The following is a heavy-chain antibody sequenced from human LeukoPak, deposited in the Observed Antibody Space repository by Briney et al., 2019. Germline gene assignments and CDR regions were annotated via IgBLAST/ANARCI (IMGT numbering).Heavy chain of an antibody. CDR2: IIPIFGTA. Sequence: ASVKVSCKASGGTFISYAISWVRQAPGQGLEWMGGIIPIFGTANYAQKFQGRVTITADESTSTAYMELSSLRSEDTAVYYCATLAKLEPGIDFDYWGQGTLVTVSS. J-gene: IGHJ4*02. V-gene: IGHV1-69*13. CDR3: ATLAKLEPGIDFDY. D-gene: IGHD1-1*01. CDR1: GGTFISYA.